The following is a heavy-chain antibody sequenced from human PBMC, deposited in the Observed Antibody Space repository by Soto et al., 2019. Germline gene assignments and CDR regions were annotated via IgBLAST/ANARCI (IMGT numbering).Heavy chain of an antibody. D-gene: IGHD3-22*01. CDR1: GFTFSKYA. J-gene: IGHJ4*02. CDR2: ISGSGGST. Sequence: GGSLRLSCAASGFTFSKYALTWVRQAPGKGLEWVSVISGSGGSTYFADSVKGRFTISRDNSKNTMYLQMSSLRAEDTAVYYCAKDPNDSSGYSDYWGQGTLVTVSS. V-gene: IGHV3-23*01. CDR3: AKDPNDSSGYSDY.